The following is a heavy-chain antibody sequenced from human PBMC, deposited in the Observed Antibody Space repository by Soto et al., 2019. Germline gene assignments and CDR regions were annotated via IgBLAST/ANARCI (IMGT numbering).Heavy chain of an antibody. CDR3: ARVRRRQWKGPTFDY. D-gene: IGHD6-19*01. J-gene: IGHJ4*02. CDR1: GYTFLSHG. V-gene: IGHV1-18*01. Sequence: QVQLQQSEAEVKKPGASVKVSCKTSGYTFLSHGVTLVRQAPGQGLQWVGWISPYNGNTDYAQKFQGRVTMTIDTSPDIAYMALRNLRSDDTAVYYCARVRRRQWKGPTFDYWGQGTLVTVSA. CDR2: ISPYNGNT.